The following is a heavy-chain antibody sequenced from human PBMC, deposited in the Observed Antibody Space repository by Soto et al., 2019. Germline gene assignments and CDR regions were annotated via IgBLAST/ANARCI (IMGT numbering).Heavy chain of an antibody. V-gene: IGHV1-69*14. D-gene: IGHD4-17*01. CDR1: GGTFSTSS. CDR3: ARGHEYGGNADAFDI. CDR2: ILPVFGTA. J-gene: IGHJ3*02. Sequence: QVDLVQSGAEVKKPGSSVKVSCKASGGTFSTSSINWLRQAPGQRPEWMGNILPVFGTADYAQKFRDRVTITEDKSTNTAYMELRSLFSEDAAVYYCARGHEYGGNADAFDIWGQGTVVTVSS.